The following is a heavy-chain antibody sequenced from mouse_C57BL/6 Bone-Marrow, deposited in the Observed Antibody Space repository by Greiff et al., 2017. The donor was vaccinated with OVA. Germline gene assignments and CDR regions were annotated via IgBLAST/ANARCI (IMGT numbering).Heavy chain of an antibody. CDR2: INPNNGGT. CDR3: ARELYDYDVGFAY. D-gene: IGHD2-4*01. CDR1: GYTFPDYY. V-gene: IGHV1-26*01. Sequence: VQLQQSGPELVKPGASVKISCKASGYTFPDYYMNWVKQSHGKSLEWIGDINPNNGGTSYNQKFKGKATLTVDKSSSTAYMELRSLTSEDSAVYYCARELYDYDVGFAYWGQGTLVTVSA. J-gene: IGHJ3*01.